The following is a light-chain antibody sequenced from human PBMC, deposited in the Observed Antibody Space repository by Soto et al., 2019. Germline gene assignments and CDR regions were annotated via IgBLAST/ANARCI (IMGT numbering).Light chain of an antibody. CDR3: AAWDDSLSGPV. CDR2: KNN. J-gene: IGLJ1*01. V-gene: IGLV1-47*01. Sequence: QSVLTQPPSASGTPGQRVTISCSGSTSNIGNNYVFWYQLLPGTAPKLLIYKNNQRPSGVPGRFSGSKSGTSASLAISGLRSEDEADYYCAAWDDSLSGPVFGSGTKLTVL. CDR1: TSNIGNNY.